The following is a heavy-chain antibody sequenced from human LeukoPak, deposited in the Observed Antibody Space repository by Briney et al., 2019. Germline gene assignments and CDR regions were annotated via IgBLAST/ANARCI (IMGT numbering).Heavy chain of an antibody. V-gene: IGHV3-21*01. CDR1: GFTFSSYS. D-gene: IGHD5-24*01. Sequence: GGSLRLSCAASGFTFSSYSMNWVRQAPGRGLEWVSSISSTTSYIYYADSVRGRFTISRDNAKNSLYLQMNSLRAEDTAVCYRARLRDGYNYDYWGQGTLVTVSS. J-gene: IGHJ4*02. CDR3: ARLRDGYNYDY. CDR2: ISSTTSYI.